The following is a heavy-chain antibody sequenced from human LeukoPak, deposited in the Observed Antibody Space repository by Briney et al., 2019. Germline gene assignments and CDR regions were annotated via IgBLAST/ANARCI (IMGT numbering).Heavy chain of an antibody. D-gene: IGHD3-16*01. V-gene: IGHV4-59*01. Sequence: PSETLSLTCTVSGGSLDSFYWSWIRQPPGKGLEYIGYIYYSGTTNYDPSLKGRVPISVDMSKNQLSLKLISVTAADTAVYYCARDPPGKGALDFWGQGTLVTVSS. CDR1: GGSLDSFY. CDR3: ARDPPGKGALDF. CDR2: IYYSGTT. J-gene: IGHJ4*02.